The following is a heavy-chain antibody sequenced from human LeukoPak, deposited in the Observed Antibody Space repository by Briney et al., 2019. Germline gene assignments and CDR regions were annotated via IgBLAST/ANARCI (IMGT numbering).Heavy chain of an antibody. CDR1: GGSFSGYY. Sequence: SETLSLTCAVYGGSFSGYYWSWIRQPPGKGLEWIGEINHSGSTNYNPSLKSRVTISVDTSKNQFSLKLSSVTAADTAVYYCARERVRRVGVHYYYYYMDIWGKGTTGTVSS. CDR3: ARERVRRVGVHYYYYYMDI. D-gene: IGHD3-10*01. V-gene: IGHV4-34*01. CDR2: INHSGST. J-gene: IGHJ6*03.